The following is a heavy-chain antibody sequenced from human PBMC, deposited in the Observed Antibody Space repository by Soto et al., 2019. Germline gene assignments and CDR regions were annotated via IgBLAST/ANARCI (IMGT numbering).Heavy chain of an antibody. CDR3: AKVTMVYAIYNYGMDV. CDR2: ISGSGGST. CDR1: GFTFSSYA. V-gene: IGHV3-23*01. D-gene: IGHD2-8*01. Sequence: EVQLLESGGGLVQPGGSLRLSCAASGFTFSSYAMSWVRQAPGKGLEWVSAISGSGGSTYYADSVKGRFTISRDNSKNTLYLEMNSLRAEDTAVYYCAKVTMVYAIYNYGMDVWGQGTTVTVSS. J-gene: IGHJ6*02.